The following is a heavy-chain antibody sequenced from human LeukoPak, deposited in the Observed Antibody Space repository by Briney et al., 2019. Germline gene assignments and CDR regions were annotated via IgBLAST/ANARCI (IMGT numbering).Heavy chain of an antibody. Sequence: SETLSLTCSVSSGSVSGYFWTWIRQPPGKRLEWIGYIYYRGDTNYNPSLKSRVTISLDTSKSQFSLTLSSLTAADTAVYYCARSSESAAGLYFDYWGLGTLVTVSS. V-gene: IGHV4-34*11. CDR1: SGSVSGYF. CDR2: IYYRGDT. D-gene: IGHD6-13*01. J-gene: IGHJ4*02. CDR3: ARSSESAAGLYFDY.